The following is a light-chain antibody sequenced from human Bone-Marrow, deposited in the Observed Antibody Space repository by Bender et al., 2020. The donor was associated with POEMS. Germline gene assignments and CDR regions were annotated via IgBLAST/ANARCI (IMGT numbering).Light chain of an antibody. V-gene: IGLV2-14*03. CDR3: SSFTSSSTWV. CDR2: DVS. Sequence: QSALTQPASVSGSPGQSITISCTGTSSDVGSYHYVSWYQQHPGKAPQLMIYDVSNRPSGVSNRFSGSKSGNTASLTISGLQAEDEADYYCSSFTSSSTWVFGGGTKLTVL. CDR1: SSDVGSYHY. J-gene: IGLJ3*02.